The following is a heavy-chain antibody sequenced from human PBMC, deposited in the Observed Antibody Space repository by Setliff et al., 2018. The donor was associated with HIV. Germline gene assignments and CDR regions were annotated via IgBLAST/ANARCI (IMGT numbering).Heavy chain of an antibody. CDR3: ARFSLLYPPPLSSGAFDI. J-gene: IGHJ3*02. CDR1: GYSLTSGYY. Sequence: PSETLSLTCGVSGYSLTSGYYWGWIRQPPGKGLEWIGSIHDSGRTYYNPSLKSRVTISVDTSKNQFSLKLHSLTAADTAVYYCARFSLLYPPPLSSGAFDIWGQGTVVTVS. V-gene: IGHV4-38-2*01. D-gene: IGHD2-2*01. CDR2: IHDSGRT.